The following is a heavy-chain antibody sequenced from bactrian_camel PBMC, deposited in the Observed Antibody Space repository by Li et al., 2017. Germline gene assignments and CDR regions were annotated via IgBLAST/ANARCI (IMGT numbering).Heavy chain of an antibody. D-gene: IGHD3*01. J-gene: IGHJ4*01. V-gene: IGHV3S30*01. CDR2: IATGSGNT. Sequence: QLVESGGGSVQAGGSLRLSCAASGVDDSWNAMTWFRQAPGKERVGVARIATGSGNTYYADSVKGRFTISRDNAKDTLYLQMNSLKIEDTAVYYCALGSSRQATMTARGKGTQVTVS. CDR1: GVDDSWNA.